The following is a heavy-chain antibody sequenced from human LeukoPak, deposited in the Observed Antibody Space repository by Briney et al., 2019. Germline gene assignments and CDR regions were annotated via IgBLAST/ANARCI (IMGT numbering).Heavy chain of an antibody. Sequence: GGSLRLSCAASGFTFSDFAMSWVRQAPGKGLEWVSAISGNGGDTFYADSVKGRFTISRDNSKNTLYLQLNSLRAEDTAVYYCAKGTTVVSDNAFDIWGQGTMVTVSS. V-gene: IGHV3-23*01. CDR3: AKGTTVVSDNAFDI. J-gene: IGHJ3*02. CDR2: ISGNGGDT. CDR1: GFTFSDFA. D-gene: IGHD4-23*01.